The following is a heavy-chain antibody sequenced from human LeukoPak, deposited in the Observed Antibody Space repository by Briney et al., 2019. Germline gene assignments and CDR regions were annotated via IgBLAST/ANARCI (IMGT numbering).Heavy chain of an antibody. Sequence: GESLKISCKGSGYSFTSYWIGWVRQVPGKGLEWMGIIYPGDSDTRYSPSFQGQVTISADKSISAAYLQWSSLKASDTAMYYCARLPHPGWVRGVIDAFDIWGQGTMVTVSS. CDR2: IYPGDSDT. CDR1: GYSFTSYW. V-gene: IGHV5-51*01. J-gene: IGHJ3*02. D-gene: IGHD3-10*01. CDR3: ARLPHPGWVRGVIDAFDI.